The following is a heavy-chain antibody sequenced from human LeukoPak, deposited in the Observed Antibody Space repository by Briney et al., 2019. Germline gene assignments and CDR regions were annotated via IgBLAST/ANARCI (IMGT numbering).Heavy chain of an antibody. D-gene: IGHD4-11*01. J-gene: IGHJ3*02. CDR1: GYTFTSYY. Sequence: PSVKLSCKASGYTFTSYYMHWVRQAPGQGLEWMGIINPSGGSTSYAQTFQGRVTMTRDMSTSTVYMELSSLRSEDTAVYYCASTMRGSNSILDAFDIWGQGTMVTVSS. CDR3: ASTMRGSNSILDAFDI. V-gene: IGHV1-46*01. CDR2: INPSGGST.